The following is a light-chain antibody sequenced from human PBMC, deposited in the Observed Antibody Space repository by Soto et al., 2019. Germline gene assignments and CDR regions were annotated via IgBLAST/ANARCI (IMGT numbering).Light chain of an antibody. CDR3: CSYASTSSHG. CDR2: EGT. J-gene: IGLJ1*01. CDR1: TSDVGGYNL. V-gene: IGLV2-23*01. Sequence: SALTQPASVSGSPGQSITISCSGTTSDVGGYNLVSWYQQHTAKAPKLLIYEGTQRPSGVSSRFSGSKSGNTASLTISGLQAEDEADYSCCSYASTSSHGSVTGPTGTV.